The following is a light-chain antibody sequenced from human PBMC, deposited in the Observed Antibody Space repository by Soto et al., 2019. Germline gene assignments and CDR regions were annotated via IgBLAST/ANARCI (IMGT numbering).Light chain of an antibody. CDR3: QQYGGSPWT. Sequence: FVLLQSTGTLSLSQGERATLSCRASESVSNNYLAWYQQRPGQAPRLLIYGASIRATDIPGRFGGHGSGTDFILSINRLEPEDSAVYYCQQYGGSPWTFGQGTKVDI. CDR1: ESVSNNY. CDR2: GAS. J-gene: IGKJ1*01. V-gene: IGKV3-20*01.